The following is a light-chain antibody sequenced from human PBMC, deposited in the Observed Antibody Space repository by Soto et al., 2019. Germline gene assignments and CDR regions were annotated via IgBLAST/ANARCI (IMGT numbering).Light chain of an antibody. V-gene: IGLV2-14*01. CDR3: SSYTTGRNMV. CDR1: NRDVGSYNL. J-gene: IGLJ3*02. Sequence: QSALTQPASVSGSPGQSITIACTGTNRDVGSYNLVSWYQQRPGEAPKLIISEVRNRPSGISYRFTGSKSGNTASLTISGLQAEDEADYYCSSYTTGRNMVFGGGTKLTGL. CDR2: EVR.